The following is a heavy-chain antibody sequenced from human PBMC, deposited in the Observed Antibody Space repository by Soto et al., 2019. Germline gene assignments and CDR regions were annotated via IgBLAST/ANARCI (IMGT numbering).Heavy chain of an antibody. CDR2: ISSSSSYI. D-gene: IGHD6-13*01. CDR1: GFTFSSYS. Sequence: GGSLRLSCAASGFTFSSYSMNWVRQAPGKGLEWVSSISSSSSYIYYADSVKGRFTISRDNAKNSLYLQMNSLRAEDTAVYYCARDRQQLVYYYYYYGMDVWGQGTTVTVSS. CDR3: ARDRQQLVYYYYYYGMDV. V-gene: IGHV3-21*01. J-gene: IGHJ6*02.